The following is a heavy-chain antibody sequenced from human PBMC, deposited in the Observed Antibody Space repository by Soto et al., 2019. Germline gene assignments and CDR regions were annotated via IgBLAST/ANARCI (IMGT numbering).Heavy chain of an antibody. J-gene: IGHJ6*02. V-gene: IGHV3-30-3*01. CDR2: ISYDGSNK. CDR3: ARDRAAVAGDNIYYYYYGMDV. CDR1: GFTFSSYA. Sequence: QVQLVESGGGVVQPGRSLRLSCAASGFTFSSYAMHWVRQAPGKGLEWVAVISYDGSNKYYADSVKGRFTISRDNSKNTLYLQMNSLRAEDTAVYYCARDRAAVAGDNIYYYYYGMDVWGQGTTVTVSS. D-gene: IGHD6-19*01.